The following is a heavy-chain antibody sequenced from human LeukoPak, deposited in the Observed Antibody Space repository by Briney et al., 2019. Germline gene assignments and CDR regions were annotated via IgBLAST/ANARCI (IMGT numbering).Heavy chain of an antibody. V-gene: IGHV5-51*01. CDR2: IYPGDSDT. J-gene: IGHJ4*02. CDR3: ARSPSGVWPPIL. Sequence: GESLKISCKGSGYSFTSYWIAWVRQMPGKGLEWLGVIYPGDSDTRYSPSFQGQVTISADKSISTAYLQWNSLKASDTAMYYCARSPSGVWPPILWGQGTLVTVSS. CDR1: GYSFTSYW. D-gene: IGHD3-3*01.